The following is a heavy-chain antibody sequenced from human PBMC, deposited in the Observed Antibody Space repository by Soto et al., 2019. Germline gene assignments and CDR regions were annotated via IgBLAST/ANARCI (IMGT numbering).Heavy chain of an antibody. V-gene: IGHV3-23*01. CDR1: GFSFSNYA. Sequence: GGSLRLSCAASGFSFSNYAMNWVRQAPGKGLEWVSGITGSSGSTYYADSVKGRFTISRDNSKKTLYLQMNSLRAEDTAVYYCAKGGRGDYVGIFDYWGQGTLVTVSS. CDR2: ITGSSGST. J-gene: IGHJ4*02. D-gene: IGHD4-17*01. CDR3: AKGGRGDYVGIFDY.